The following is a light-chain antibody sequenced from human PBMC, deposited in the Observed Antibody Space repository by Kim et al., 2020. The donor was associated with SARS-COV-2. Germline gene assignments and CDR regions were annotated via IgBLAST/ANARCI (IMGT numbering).Light chain of an antibody. Sequence: SVSPGKTASFTCSGDKLGDKYACWYQQKPGQSPVLVIYQDRKRPSGIPERFSGSNSGNTATLTISGTQAMDEADYYCQAWDSSTGVFGTGTKVTVL. J-gene: IGLJ1*01. CDR1: KLGDKY. V-gene: IGLV3-1*01. CDR2: QDR. CDR3: QAWDSSTGV.